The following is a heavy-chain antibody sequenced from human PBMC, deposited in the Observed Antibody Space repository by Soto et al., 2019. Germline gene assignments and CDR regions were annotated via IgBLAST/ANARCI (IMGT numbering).Heavy chain of an antibody. Sequence: SETLSLTCTVSGDSLSAYSWSWVRQPPGKGLEWIGNIHYNGNTKYNPSLKSRVTMSVDTSKNQFSLKLISVTAADTAKYFCAREGNLGRWLQPLDFWGQGTLVTVSS. CDR2: IHYNGNT. J-gene: IGHJ4*02. CDR1: GDSLSAYS. D-gene: IGHD5-12*01. CDR3: AREGNLGRWLQPLDF. V-gene: IGHV4-59*01.